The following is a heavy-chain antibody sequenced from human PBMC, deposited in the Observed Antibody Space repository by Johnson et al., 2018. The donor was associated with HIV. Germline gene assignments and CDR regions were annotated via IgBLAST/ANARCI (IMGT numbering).Heavy chain of an antibody. CDR3: ARRSGYAFDI. V-gene: IGHV3-7*05. Sequence: VQLVESGGGLVQPGGSLRLSCTASGFIFRTYWMSWVRQAPGKGLEWVANIKEDGSEKYYVDSVKGRFTISRDNAKNSLSLQMNSLRVEDTAVYYCARRSGYAFDIWGQGTMVTVSS. D-gene: IGHD1-1*01. J-gene: IGHJ3*02. CDR1: GFIFRTYW. CDR2: IKEDGSEK.